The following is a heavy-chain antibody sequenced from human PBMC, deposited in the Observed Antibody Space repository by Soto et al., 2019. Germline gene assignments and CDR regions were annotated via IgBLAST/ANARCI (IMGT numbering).Heavy chain of an antibody. D-gene: IGHD5-12*01. V-gene: IGHV3-43*01. Sequence: EVQLVESGGVVVQRGGSLRLSCAASGVTFEDYNMHWVRQAPGKGLEWVSLITWDGGTTYYADSVRGRFTISRDNSKNSLYQQMNGLRSEDTALYYCVKDNVGIPTSGYPAMVVWGQGTTVTVSS. CDR3: VKDNVGIPTSGYPAMVV. J-gene: IGHJ6*02. CDR2: ITWDGGTT. CDR1: GVTFEDYN.